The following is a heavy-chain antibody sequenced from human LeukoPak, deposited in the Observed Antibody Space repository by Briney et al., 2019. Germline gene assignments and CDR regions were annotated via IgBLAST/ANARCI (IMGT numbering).Heavy chain of an antibody. CDR3: ARYYDFWSGYYTHYYGMDV. CDR2: ISSSGSTI. CDR1: GFTFSDYY. Sequence: GGSLRLSCAASGFTFSDYYMSWIRQAPGKGLEWVSYISSSGSTIYYADSVKGRFTISRDNAKNSLYLQMNSLRAEDTAVYYCARYYDFWSGYYTHYYGMDVWGQGTTVTVSS. V-gene: IGHV3-11*01. J-gene: IGHJ6*02. D-gene: IGHD3-3*01.